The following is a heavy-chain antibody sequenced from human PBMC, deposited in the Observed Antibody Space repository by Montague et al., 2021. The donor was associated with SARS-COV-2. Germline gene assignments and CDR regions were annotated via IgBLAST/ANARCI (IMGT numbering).Heavy chain of an antibody. Sequence: PALVKPTQTLTLTCTFSGFSLSTSGVGVGWIRQPPGKALEWLALIYWDDDKRYSPSLKSRLTITKDTSKNQVVPTMTNMDPVDTATYYYAHRRPGSGSYYFDYWGQGTLVTVSS. V-gene: IGHV2-5*02. D-gene: IGHD3-10*01. CDR1: GFSLSTSGVG. J-gene: IGHJ4*02. CDR2: IYWDDDK. CDR3: AHRRPGSGSYYFDY.